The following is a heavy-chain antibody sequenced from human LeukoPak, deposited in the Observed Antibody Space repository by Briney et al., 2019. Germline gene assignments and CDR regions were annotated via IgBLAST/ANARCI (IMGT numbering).Heavy chain of an antibody. Sequence: GGALRLSCAASGFAFSDYYMNWIRQAPGEGLEWVSYISSSASVISYADSAKGRFTISRDNAKNSLYLQMNSLRVEDTAVYYCARAPYSSSWYYFDFWGQGTLVTVSS. J-gene: IGHJ4*02. CDR2: ISSSASVI. V-gene: IGHV3-11*01. CDR1: GFAFSDYY. CDR3: ARAPYSSSWYYFDF. D-gene: IGHD6-13*01.